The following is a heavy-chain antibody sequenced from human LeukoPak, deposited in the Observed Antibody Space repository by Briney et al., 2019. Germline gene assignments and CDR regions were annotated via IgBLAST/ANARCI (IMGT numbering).Heavy chain of an antibody. CDR1: GLTFSNYG. Sequence: GGTLRLSCAASGLTFSNYGMHWVRQAPGQGLVWVSRINSDGSSTTSADSVTGRFTISRDNAKNTLYLQMNSLRAEDTAVYYCAKGGATVIDYWGQGTLVTVSS. D-gene: IGHD4-17*01. CDR3: AKGGATVIDY. J-gene: IGHJ4*02. V-gene: IGHV3-74*01. CDR2: INSDGSST.